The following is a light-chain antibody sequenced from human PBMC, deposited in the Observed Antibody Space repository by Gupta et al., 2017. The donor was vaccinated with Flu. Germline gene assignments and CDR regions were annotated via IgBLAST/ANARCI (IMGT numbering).Light chain of an antibody. CDR1: SSKIGEDFD. V-gene: IGLV1-40*01. Sequence: QSVLTQPPSVSGAPGQRVTISCTVSSSKIGEDFDVHWYQQLPGAAPKLLIYGNANRPSGVPDRFSGSKSGTSASLAITGLQAEDEADYYCQSCDSSLSGSVFGGGTKLTVL. CDR3: QSCDSSLSGSV. CDR2: GNA. J-gene: IGLJ3*02.